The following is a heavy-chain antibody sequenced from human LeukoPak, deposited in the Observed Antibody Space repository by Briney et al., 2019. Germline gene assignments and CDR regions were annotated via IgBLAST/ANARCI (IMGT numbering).Heavy chain of an antibody. J-gene: IGHJ4*02. Sequence: PGGSLRLSCAASGFTFDDYAMHWVRQAPGKGLEWVSLISGVGENSYYAQSVKGRFTISRDNSKNSLYLQMNRLTIEDAAIYYCAKDSNGAGSHIDYWGQGTLVTVSS. V-gene: IGHV3-43*02. CDR3: AKDSNGAGSHIDY. CDR1: GFTFDDYA. CDR2: ISGVGENS. D-gene: IGHD3-10*01.